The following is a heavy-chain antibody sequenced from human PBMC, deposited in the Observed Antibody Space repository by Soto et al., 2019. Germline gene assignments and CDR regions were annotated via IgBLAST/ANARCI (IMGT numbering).Heavy chain of an antibody. Sequence: QVQLVQSGAEVKKPGASVKVSCKASGYTFTSYDINWVRQATGQGLEWMGWMNPNSGNTGYAQKFQGRVTXTXXXSXXTAYMELSSLRSEDTAVYYCAIARYNSTWYYGFDYWGQGTLVTVSS. J-gene: IGHJ4*02. CDR3: AIARYNSTWYYGFDY. CDR2: MNPNSGNT. V-gene: IGHV1-8*01. CDR1: GYTFTSYD. D-gene: IGHD6-13*01.